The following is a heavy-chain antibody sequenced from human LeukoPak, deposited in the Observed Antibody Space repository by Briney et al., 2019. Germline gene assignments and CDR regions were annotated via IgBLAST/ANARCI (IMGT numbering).Heavy chain of an antibody. CDR1: GFTFDYYD. CDR2: INWNGNNL. D-gene: IGHD2-8*01. J-gene: IGHJ4*02. CDR3: ARGLMGGWPNFDY. V-gene: IGHV3-20*04. Sequence: PGGSLRLSCAASGFTFDYYDMSWVRQAPGKGLEGVSNINWNGNNLYYADSVKGRFTISRDNAKHSLYLQMNSLRAEDTALYYCARGLMGGWPNFDYWGQGTLVTVSS.